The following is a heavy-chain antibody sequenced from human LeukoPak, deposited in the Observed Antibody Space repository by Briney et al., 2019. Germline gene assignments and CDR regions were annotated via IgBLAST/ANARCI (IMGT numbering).Heavy chain of an antibody. V-gene: IGHV3-30*01. CDR3: ARALHSSSTR. CDR2: ISYDGSNK. CDR1: GFTFSSYA. D-gene: IGHD6-6*01. Sequence: PGRSLRLSCAASGFTFSSYAIHWVRQAPGKGLGWVVVISYDGSNKYSAATVKGRSTTSRDNPKNTLYLQMNSLRAEDTPVYYCARALHSSSTRGGEGTLVTVSS. J-gene: IGHJ4*02.